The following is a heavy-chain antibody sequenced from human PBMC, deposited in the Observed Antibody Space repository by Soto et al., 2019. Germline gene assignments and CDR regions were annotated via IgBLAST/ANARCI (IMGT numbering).Heavy chain of an antibody. V-gene: IGHV1-2*02. CDR1: GYTFTGYY. D-gene: IGHD2-2*01. Sequence: ASVKVSCKASGYTFTGYYIHWVREAPGQGLEWMGWINPQTGGTSYAQKFQCRVTLSRDTSINTAYLEVSRLRFDDAAVYFCARERYQVISDGMDVWGQGTTVTVSS. J-gene: IGHJ6*02. CDR2: INPQTGGT. CDR3: ARERYQVISDGMDV.